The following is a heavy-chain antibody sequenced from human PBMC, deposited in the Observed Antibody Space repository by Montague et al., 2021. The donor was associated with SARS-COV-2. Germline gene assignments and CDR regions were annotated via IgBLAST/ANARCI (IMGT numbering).Heavy chain of an antibody. CDR1: GFSLNTSGMC. V-gene: IGHV2-70*01. CDR3: ARSYGDYRDSYFDY. Sequence: PALVKPTQTLTLTCTFSGFSLNTSGMCVSWIRQPPGKALEWLALIDWDEDQYYSTSLKTRLTISKDTSKNQVALTMTNMDPIDTATYYCARSYGDYRDSYFDYGGQGTLVTVSS. J-gene: IGHJ4*02. D-gene: IGHD4-17*01. CDR2: IDWDEDQ.